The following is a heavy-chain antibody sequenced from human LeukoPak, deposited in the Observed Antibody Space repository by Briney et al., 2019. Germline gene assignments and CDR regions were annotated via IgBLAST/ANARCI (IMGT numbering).Heavy chain of an antibody. Sequence: KPGGSLRLSCAASGFTFSSYSMNWVRQAPGKGLEWVSSISSSSSYIYYADSVKGRFTISRDNAKNSLYLQMNSLRAEDTAVYYCARGPLAARRDFDYWGQGILVTVSS. CDR1: GFTFSSYS. D-gene: IGHD6-6*01. CDR2: ISSSSSYI. CDR3: ARGPLAARRDFDY. J-gene: IGHJ4*02. V-gene: IGHV3-21*01.